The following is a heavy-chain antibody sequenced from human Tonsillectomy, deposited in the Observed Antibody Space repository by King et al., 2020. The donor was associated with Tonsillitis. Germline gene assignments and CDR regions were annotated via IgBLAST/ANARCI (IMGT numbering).Heavy chain of an antibody. Sequence: QVQLQQWGAGLLKPSETLSLTCAVYGGSFSGYYWSWIRQPPGKGLEWIGEINHSGSTNYNPSLKSRVTISVDTSKNQFSLKLSSVTAAETAVYYCARGGYCSSTSCYLARTPPIYNWFDPWGQGTLVTVSS. J-gene: IGHJ5*02. CDR1: GGSFSGYY. V-gene: IGHV4-34*01. CDR2: INHSGST. CDR3: ARGGYCSSTSCYLARTPPIYNWFDP. D-gene: IGHD2-2*01.